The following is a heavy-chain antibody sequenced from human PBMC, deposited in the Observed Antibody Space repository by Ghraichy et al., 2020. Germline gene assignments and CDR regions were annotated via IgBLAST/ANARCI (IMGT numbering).Heavy chain of an antibody. D-gene: IGHD6-6*01. Sequence: SVKVSCKASGGTFSSYAISWVRQAPGQGLEWMGGIIPIFGTANYAQKFQGRVTITADESTSTAYMELSSLRSEDTAVYYCGVCGSSGNYYYYGMDVWGQGTTVTVSS. V-gene: IGHV1-69*13. CDR2: IIPIFGTA. CDR3: GVCGSSGNYYYYGMDV. CDR1: GGTFSSYA. J-gene: IGHJ6*02.